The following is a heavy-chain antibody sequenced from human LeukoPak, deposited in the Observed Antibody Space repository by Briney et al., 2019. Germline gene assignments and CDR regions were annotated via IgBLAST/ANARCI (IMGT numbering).Heavy chain of an antibody. CDR2: IYSGGST. V-gene: IGHV3-53*01. Sequence: TGGSLRLSCAASGFTVSSNYMSWVRQAPGKGLEWVSVIYSGGSTYYADSVKGRFTISRDYSKNTLYLQMNSLRAEDTAVYHCARGHGDYGYYFDYWGQGTLVTVSS. CDR3: ARGHGDYGYYFDY. J-gene: IGHJ4*02. CDR1: GFTVSSNY. D-gene: IGHD4-17*01.